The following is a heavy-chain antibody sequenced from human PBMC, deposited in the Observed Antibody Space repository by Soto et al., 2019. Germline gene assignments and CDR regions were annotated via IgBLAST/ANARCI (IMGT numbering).Heavy chain of an antibody. V-gene: IGHV3-73*01. CDR1: GFTFSGST. Sequence: GGSLRLSCAASGFTFSGSTLHWVRQASGKGLEWVGRIGSKANNYAAAYAVSLKGRFTISRDDSRNTAYLQMSSLKTEDTAVYYCARGVYPFWSGHPKGLDYWGQGTVVTVSS. J-gene: IGHJ4*02. CDR2: IGSKANNYAA. CDR3: ARGVYPFWSGHPKGLDY. D-gene: IGHD3-3*01.